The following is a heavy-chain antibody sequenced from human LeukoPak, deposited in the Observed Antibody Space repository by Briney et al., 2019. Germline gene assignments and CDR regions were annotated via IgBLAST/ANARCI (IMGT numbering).Heavy chain of an antibody. CDR2: AYSGGYT. CDR3: ARAPSTVRSWFYFDY. V-gene: IGHV3-66*01. J-gene: IGHJ4*02. CDR1: GVTVSSSS. Sequence: PGGSLRLSCAASGVTVSSSSMSWVRQAPGKGLEWVSAAYSGGYTNYADSVKGRFTISGDNSKNTLYLQMSSLRAEDMAVYYCARAPSTVRSWFYFDYWGQGTLVTVSS. D-gene: IGHD6-13*01.